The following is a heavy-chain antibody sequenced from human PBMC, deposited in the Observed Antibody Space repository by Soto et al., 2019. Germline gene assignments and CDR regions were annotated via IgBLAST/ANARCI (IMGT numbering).Heavy chain of an antibody. CDR3: ARGPYCGGDCYSGNAFDI. Sequence: GGSLRLSCAASGFTFSSYWVSWVRQAPGKGLEWVANIKQDGSEKYYVDSVKGRFTISRDNAKNSLYLQMNSLRAEDTAVYYCARGPYCGGDCYSGNAFDIWGQGTMVTVSS. CDR2: IKQDGSEK. V-gene: IGHV3-7*01. CDR1: GFTFSSYW. D-gene: IGHD2-21*01. J-gene: IGHJ3*02.